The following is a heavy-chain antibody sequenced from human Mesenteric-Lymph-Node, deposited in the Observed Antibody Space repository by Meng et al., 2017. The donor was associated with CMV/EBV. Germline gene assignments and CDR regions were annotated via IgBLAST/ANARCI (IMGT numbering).Heavy chain of an antibody. J-gene: IGHJ4*02. V-gene: IGHV3-23*01. CDR2: ISGSGGST. CDR3: ANISYVAAGTGGGY. D-gene: IGHD6-13*01. Sequence: GESLKISCAASGFTFSSYAMSWVRQAPGKGLEWVSAISGSGGSTYYADSVKGRFTISRDNSKNTLYLQMNSLRAEDTAVYYCANISYVAAGTGGGYWGQGTLVTVSS. CDR1: GFTFSSYA.